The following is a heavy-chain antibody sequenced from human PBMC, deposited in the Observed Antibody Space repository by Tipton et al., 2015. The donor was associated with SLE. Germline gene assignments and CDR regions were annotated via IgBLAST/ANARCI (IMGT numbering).Heavy chain of an antibody. J-gene: IGHJ2*01. CDR2: FHYRGNT. V-gene: IGHV4-39*07. Sequence: TLSLTCTVSGGSISSSSYYWGWIRQPPGKGLEWIGTFHYRGNTDYNPSLKSRVTISLDTSKNQFSLKFTSVTAADTAVYYCARQGGDYLWYFDLWGRGTLVTVSS. CDR3: ARQGGDYLWYFDL. D-gene: IGHD4-17*01. CDR1: GGSISSSSYY.